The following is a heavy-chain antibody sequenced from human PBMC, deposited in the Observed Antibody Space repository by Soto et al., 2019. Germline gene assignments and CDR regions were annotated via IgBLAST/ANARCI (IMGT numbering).Heavy chain of an antibody. CDR3: ARRRGSRYDS. D-gene: IGHD3-22*01. CDR1: AYSHRNRGMR. CDR2: IDWDDDK. V-gene: IGHV2-70*04. J-gene: IGHJ4*02. Sequence: SGLTLEERTQTQTFTCRWSAYSHRNRGMRVSWIRQPPGKALEWLARIDWDDDKFYSTSLKTRLTISKDTSKNQVVLTLTNMDPVDTATHAGARRRGSRYDSWGQGTLVTVSS.